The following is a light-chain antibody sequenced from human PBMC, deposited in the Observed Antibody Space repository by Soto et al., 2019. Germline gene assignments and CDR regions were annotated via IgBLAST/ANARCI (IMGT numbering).Light chain of an antibody. CDR3: QQFGSSTS. J-gene: IGKJ1*01. Sequence: EIVLTQSPGTLSLSPGERATLSCRASQSVSSSYLAWYQQKPGQAPRLLIYDTSSRATGIPDRFSGSGSGTDFTLAISRLEPEDFAVYYCQQFGSSTSFGQGTKVELK. V-gene: IGKV3-20*01. CDR2: DTS. CDR1: QSVSSSY.